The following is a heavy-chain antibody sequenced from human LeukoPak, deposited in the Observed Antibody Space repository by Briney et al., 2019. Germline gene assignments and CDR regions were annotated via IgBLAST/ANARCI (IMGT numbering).Heavy chain of an antibody. J-gene: IGHJ5*02. CDR2: ISAYNGNT. Sequence: GASVKVSCKASDYTFTSYGISWVRQAPGQGLEWMGWISAYNGNTNYAQKLQGRVTMTTDTSTSTAYMELSSLRSEDTAVYYCARGSSITIFGVVNKPNWFDPWGQGTLVTVSS. CDR1: DYTFTSYG. CDR3: ARGSSITIFGVVNKPNWFDP. D-gene: IGHD3-3*01. V-gene: IGHV1-18*01.